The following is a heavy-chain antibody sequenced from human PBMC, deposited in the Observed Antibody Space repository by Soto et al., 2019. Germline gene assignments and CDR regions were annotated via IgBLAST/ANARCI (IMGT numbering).Heavy chain of an antibody. Sequence: ASVKVSCKASGYTFTSYGISWVRQAPGQGLEWMGWISAYNGNTNYAQKLQGRVTMTTDTSTSTAYMELRSLRSDDTAVYYCARDRNPDFIYGDYYFEYWGQGTLVTVSS. V-gene: IGHV1-18*01. CDR3: ARDRNPDFIYGDYYFEY. D-gene: IGHD4-17*01. J-gene: IGHJ4*02. CDR1: GYTFTSYG. CDR2: ISAYNGNT.